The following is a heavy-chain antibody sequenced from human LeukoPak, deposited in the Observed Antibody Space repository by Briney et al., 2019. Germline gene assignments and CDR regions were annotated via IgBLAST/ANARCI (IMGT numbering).Heavy chain of an antibody. CDR1: GLTFSTYA. Sequence: GGSLRLYCAACGLTFSTYAMHWVRQAPGKGLEYVSAIKNNGGGTYYASSVQGRFTVSRDNSRRTLYLQMDSLRPDDMAIYYCARVQSTVRGIQGPFDLWGQGTLVTVS. CDR2: IKNNGGGT. D-gene: IGHD3-10*01. J-gene: IGHJ4*02. CDR3: ARVQSTVRGIQGPFDL. V-gene: IGHV3-64*01.